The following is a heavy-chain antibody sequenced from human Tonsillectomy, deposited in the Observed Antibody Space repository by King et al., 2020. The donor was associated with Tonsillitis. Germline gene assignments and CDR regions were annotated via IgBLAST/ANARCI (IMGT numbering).Heavy chain of an antibody. D-gene: IGHD3-10*01. CDR3: ARLRVHDLDY. CDR2: SYPDDSDT. CDR1: GYRFATYW. V-gene: IGHV5-51*01. Sequence: QLVQSGAEVKKPGGSLKISCKGSGYRFATYWIAWVRQMPGKGLEWMGISYPDDSDTRYSPSIQDQVTISADKSINTAYLQWSSLKASDTVVYYCARLRVHDLDYWGQGTLATVSS. J-gene: IGHJ4*02.